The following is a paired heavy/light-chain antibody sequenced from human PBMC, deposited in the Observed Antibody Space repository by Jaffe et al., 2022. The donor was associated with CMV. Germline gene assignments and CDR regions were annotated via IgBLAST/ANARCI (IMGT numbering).Heavy chain of an antibody. CDR2: INPNTGGT. J-gene: IGHJ6*02. Sequence: QVQLVQSGAEVKKPGASVKVSCKASGYTFTAYYIHWVRQAPGQGLEWMGWINPNTGGTNFAQNFQGRVTLTRDTSISTAYMELSNLKSDDTAVFYCARGTGVWNAFWSGYYRSASDAMDVWGQGTTVTVSS. V-gene: IGHV1-2*02. CDR1: GYTFTAYY. D-gene: IGHD3-3*01. CDR3: ARGTGVWNAFWSGYYRSASDAMDV.
Light chain of an antibody. CDR1: QSVSSTY. J-gene: IGKJ2*01. Sequence: EIVLTQSPGTLSLSPGERATLSCRASQSVSSTYLAWYQQKPGQAPRLLMYGASSRATGIPDRFSGSGSGTDFTLTISRLEPEDFAVYYCQQYGSSPTFGQGTKLEIK. CDR2: GAS. CDR3: QQYGSSPT. V-gene: IGKV3-20*01.